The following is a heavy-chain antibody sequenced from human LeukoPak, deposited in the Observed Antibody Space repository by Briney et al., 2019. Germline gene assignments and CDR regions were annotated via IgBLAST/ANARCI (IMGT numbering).Heavy chain of an antibody. V-gene: IGHV3-11*04. CDR2: ISSSGSTI. CDR3: ARGREKYYDFWSGEGTTVDY. Sequence: GGSLRLSCAASGFTFSDYYMSWIRHAPGKGLEWVSYISSSGSTIYYADSVKGRFTISRDNAKNSLYLQMNSLRAEDTAVYYCARGREKYYDFWSGEGTTVDYWGQGTLVTVSS. D-gene: IGHD3-3*01. CDR1: GFTFSDYY. J-gene: IGHJ4*02.